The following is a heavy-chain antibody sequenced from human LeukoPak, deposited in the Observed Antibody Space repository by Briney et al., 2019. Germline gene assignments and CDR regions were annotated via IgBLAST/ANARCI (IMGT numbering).Heavy chain of an antibody. Sequence: GGSLGLSCAASGFTFSSYSMNWVRQAPGKGLEWVSSISSSGSYIYYADSVKGRFTISRDNAKNSLSLQMNSLKAEDTAVYYCARVWLVDYWGQGTLVTVSS. V-gene: IGHV3-21*01. J-gene: IGHJ4*02. CDR2: ISSSGSYI. D-gene: IGHD6-19*01. CDR1: GFTFSSYS. CDR3: ARVWLVDY.